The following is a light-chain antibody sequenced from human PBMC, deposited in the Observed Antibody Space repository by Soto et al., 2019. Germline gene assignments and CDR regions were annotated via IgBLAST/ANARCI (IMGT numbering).Light chain of an antibody. CDR2: AAS. Sequence: DIQMTQSPSSLSASVGDRVTITCRASQSISSFLNWYQQKPGIAPKLLIYAASSLQSGVPSMFSGSGSGTDFTLTISSLQPEDFATYFCQQSYSTPRGLGPGTKVDIK. CDR1: QSISSF. J-gene: IGKJ3*01. CDR3: QQSYSTPRG. V-gene: IGKV1-39*01.